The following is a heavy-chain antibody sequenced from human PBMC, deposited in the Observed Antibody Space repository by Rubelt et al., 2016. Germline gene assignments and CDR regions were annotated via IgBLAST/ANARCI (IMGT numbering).Heavy chain of an antibody. Sequence: EVQLVESGGGLVKPGGSLRLSCAASGFTFSNAWMSWVRQAPGKGLEWVGRIKSKTDGGTTDYAAPVNGRFTISRDDSKNTLYLQMNSLKTEDTALYYCTTDGDSSSSGWTTWGQGTLVTVSS. CDR2: IKSKTDGGTT. CDR1: GFTFSNAW. D-gene: IGHD6-6*01. J-gene: IGHJ4*02. V-gene: IGHV3-15*01. CDR3: TTDGDSSSSGWTT.